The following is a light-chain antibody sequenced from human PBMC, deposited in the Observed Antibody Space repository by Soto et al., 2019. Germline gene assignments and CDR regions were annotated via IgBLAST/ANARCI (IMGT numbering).Light chain of an antibody. V-gene: IGKV1-33*01. CDR3: QQYLNRLT. J-gene: IGKJ3*01. Sequence: DIPMTQSPSSLSASVGDRVTITCQASQDISNYLNWYQQKPGKAPKLRIYDASNLATGVPSRFSGSTSGTDFTFTISGLQPEDIATYYCQQYLNRLTFGPGTKVDIK. CDR1: QDISNY. CDR2: DAS.